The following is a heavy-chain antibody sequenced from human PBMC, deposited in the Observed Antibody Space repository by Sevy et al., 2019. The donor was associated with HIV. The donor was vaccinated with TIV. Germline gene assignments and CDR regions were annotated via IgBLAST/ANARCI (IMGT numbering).Heavy chain of an antibody. J-gene: IGHJ4*02. CDR1: GYSFSSHW. V-gene: IGHV5-51*01. CDR2: IYPSDCET. CDR3: ARQKRSADFLDY. Sequence: GESLKISCMASGYSFSSHWIGWVRQKPGKCLEWVGIIYPSDCETTYSPSFQGQVTISADKSINTAYLQWSSLKASDSAMYYCARQKRSADFLDYWGQGTLVTVSS. D-gene: IGHD2-21*02.